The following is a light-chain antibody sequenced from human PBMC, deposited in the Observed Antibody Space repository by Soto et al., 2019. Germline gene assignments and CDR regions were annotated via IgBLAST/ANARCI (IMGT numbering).Light chain of an antibody. CDR1: QSVSSY. V-gene: IGKV3-11*01. CDR3: QQYGSSDT. J-gene: IGKJ1*01. CDR2: DAS. Sequence: EIVSTQSPATLSLSPGERATLSCRASQSVSSYLAWYQQKPGQAPRLLIYDASNRATGIPARFSGSGSGTDFTLTISRLEPEDFAVYYCQQYGSSDTFGQGTKVDIK.